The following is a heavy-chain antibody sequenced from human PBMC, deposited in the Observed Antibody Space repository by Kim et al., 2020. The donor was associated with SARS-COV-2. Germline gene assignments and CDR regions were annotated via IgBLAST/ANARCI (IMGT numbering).Heavy chain of an antibody. Sequence: SPSFQGQVTISADKSISTAYLQWSSLKASDTAMYYCARRSPSGSRYYFDYWGQGTLVTVSS. D-gene: IGHD1-26*01. V-gene: IGHV5-51*01. J-gene: IGHJ4*02. CDR3: ARRSPSGSRYYFDY.